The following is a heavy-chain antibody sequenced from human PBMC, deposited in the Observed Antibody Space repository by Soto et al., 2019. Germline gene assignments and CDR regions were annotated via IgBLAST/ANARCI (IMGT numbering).Heavy chain of an antibody. CDR1: GGSFSGYY. CDR2: INHSGST. D-gene: IGHD6-19*01. Sequence: SETLSLTCAVYGGSFSGYYWSWIRQPPGKGLEWIGDINHSGSTNYNPSLKSRVTISVDTSKNQFSLKLSSVTAADTAVYYCARSRQWLVNNYYYGMDVWGQGTTVTVSS. J-gene: IGHJ6*02. CDR3: ARSRQWLVNNYYYGMDV. V-gene: IGHV4-34*01.